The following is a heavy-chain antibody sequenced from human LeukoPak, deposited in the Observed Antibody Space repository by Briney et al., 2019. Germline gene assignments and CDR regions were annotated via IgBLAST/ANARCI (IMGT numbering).Heavy chain of an antibody. CDR3: ARVRWHFDY. D-gene: IGHD6-13*01. CDR2: ISGDGGST. J-gene: IGHJ4*02. Sequence: PGGSLRLSCAASGFTFDDYAMHWVRQAPGKGLEWVSLISGDGGSTYYADSVKGRFTISRDNSKNTLYLQMNSLRAEDTAVYYCARVRWHFDYWGQGTLVTVSS. CDR1: GFTFDDYA. V-gene: IGHV3-43*02.